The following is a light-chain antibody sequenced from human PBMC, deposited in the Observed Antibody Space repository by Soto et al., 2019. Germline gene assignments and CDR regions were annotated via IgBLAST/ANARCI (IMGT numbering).Light chain of an antibody. CDR1: SSDVGGYNY. CDR3: SSFTSTNTVL. Sequence: QSARTQPASLSGSPGQSITISCTGTSSDVGGYNYVSWYQQHPGKAPKLMIYNVSNRPSGVSSRFSGSKSGNTASLTISGLQAEDEGHYYCSSFTSTNTVLFGGGTQVTVL. V-gene: IGLV2-14*01. CDR2: NVS. J-gene: IGLJ2*01.